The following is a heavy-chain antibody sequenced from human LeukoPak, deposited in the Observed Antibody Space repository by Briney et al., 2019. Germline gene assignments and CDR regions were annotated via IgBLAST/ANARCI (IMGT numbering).Heavy chain of an antibody. V-gene: IGHV1-2*02. CDR2: INPNSGGT. J-gene: IGHJ4*02. CDR3: AREDCGGDCYHY. D-gene: IGHD2-21*02. CDR1: GYSWTGYF. Sequence: ASVKVSCNACGYSWTGYFIHWVRQAPGQELEWMGWINPNSGGTNYAQKFQDRVTMTRDTSISTVYMKLSRLRSDDTAVYYCAREDCGGDCYHYWGQGTLVTVSS.